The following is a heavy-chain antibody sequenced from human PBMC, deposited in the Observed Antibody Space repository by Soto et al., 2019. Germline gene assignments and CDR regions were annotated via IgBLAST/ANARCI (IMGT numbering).Heavy chain of an antibody. Sequence: QVQLQESGPGLVKPSQTLSLTCTVSGDSISSGTYYWSWIRQHPGKGLEWIGYIYYSGNTYYNPSLKCRVTISVDTSKNQFSLKLSSVTAADTAVYYCARAEPDGWFDPWGQGTLVTVSS. CDR3: ARAEPDGWFDP. J-gene: IGHJ5*02. CDR1: GDSISSGTYY. CDR2: IYYSGNT. V-gene: IGHV4-31*03.